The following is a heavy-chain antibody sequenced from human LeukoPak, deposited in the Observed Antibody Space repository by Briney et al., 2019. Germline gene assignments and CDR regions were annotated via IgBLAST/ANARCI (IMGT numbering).Heavy chain of an antibody. V-gene: IGHV1-69*13. CDR2: IIPIFGTA. J-gene: IGHJ4*02. Sequence: ASVKVSCKASGGTFSSYAISWVRQAPGQGLEWMGGIIPIFGTANYAQKFQGRVTITADESTSTAYMELSSLKASDTAMYYCARQPRGSYRKEDYYFDYWGQGTLVTVSS. CDR3: ARQPRGSYRKEDYYFDY. D-gene: IGHD1-26*01. CDR1: GGTFSSYA.